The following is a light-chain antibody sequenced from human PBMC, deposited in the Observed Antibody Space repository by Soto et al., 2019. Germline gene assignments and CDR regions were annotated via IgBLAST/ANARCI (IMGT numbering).Light chain of an antibody. CDR3: TSYTSSITYV. Sequence: QSVLTQPASVSGSPGQSITISCTGTSNDVGGYNYVSWYQQHPGKAPKLVIYEVSNRPSGVSNRFSGSKSGNTASLTISGLQAEDEADYYCTSYTSSITYVFGTGTKLTVL. J-gene: IGLJ1*01. CDR1: SNDVGGYNY. CDR2: EVS. V-gene: IGLV2-14*01.